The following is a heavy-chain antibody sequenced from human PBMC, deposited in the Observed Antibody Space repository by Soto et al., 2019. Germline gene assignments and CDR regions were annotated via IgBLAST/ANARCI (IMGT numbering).Heavy chain of an antibody. CDR1: GFTFTSSA. Sequence: QMQLVQSGPEVKKPGTSVKVSCKASGFTFTSSAMQWVRQARGQRLEWIGWIVVGSGNTNYAQKFQERVTITRDMSTSTAYMELSSLRSEDTAVYYCAAASIVVVPAAMPFTFGMDVRGQGTTVTVSS. CDR3: AAASIVVVPAAMPFTFGMDV. CDR2: IVVGSGNT. J-gene: IGHJ6*02. V-gene: IGHV1-58*02. D-gene: IGHD2-2*01.